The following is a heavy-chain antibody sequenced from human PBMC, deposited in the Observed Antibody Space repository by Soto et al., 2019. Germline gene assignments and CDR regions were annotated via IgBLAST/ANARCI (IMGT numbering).Heavy chain of an antibody. CDR3: ARGNQYYYGSGSYYNNWFDP. Sequence: PSETLSLTCAVYGGSFCGYYWSWIRQPPGKGLEWIGEINHSGSTNYNPSLKSRVTISVDTSKNQFSLKLSSVTAADTAVYYCARGNQYYYGSGSYYNNWFDPWGQGTLVTVSS. CDR2: INHSGST. CDR1: GGSFCGYY. D-gene: IGHD3-10*01. J-gene: IGHJ5*02. V-gene: IGHV4-34*01.